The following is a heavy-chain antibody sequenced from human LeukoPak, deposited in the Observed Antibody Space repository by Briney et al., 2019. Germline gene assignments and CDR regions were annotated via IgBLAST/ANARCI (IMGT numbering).Heavy chain of an antibody. CDR3: ARDSMVRGVIDSPAVDY. J-gene: IGHJ4*02. D-gene: IGHD3-10*01. V-gene: IGHV3-21*01. CDR1: GFTFSSYS. CDR2: ISSSSSYI. Sequence: PGGSLRLSCAASGFTFSSYSMNWVRQAPGKGLEWVSSISSSSSYIYYADSVKGRFTISRDNAKNSLYPHMNSLRAEDTAVYYCARDSMVRGVIDSPAVDYWGQGTLVTVSS.